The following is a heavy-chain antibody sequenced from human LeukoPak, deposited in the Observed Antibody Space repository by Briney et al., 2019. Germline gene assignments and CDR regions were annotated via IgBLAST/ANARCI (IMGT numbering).Heavy chain of an antibody. V-gene: IGHV3-15*01. CDR3: TSHKYQLLQFDS. J-gene: IGHJ4*02. D-gene: IGHD2-2*01. CDR1: GFTFTNAW. Sequence: GGSLRLSCVGSGFTFTNAWMSWVRQAPGKGLEWVGLIKTKTNGETTDYAAPVKGRFTISRDDSKNTVYLQMKSLKTEDTGVYYCTSHKYQLLQFDSWGQGTLVTVSS. CDR2: IKTKTNGETT.